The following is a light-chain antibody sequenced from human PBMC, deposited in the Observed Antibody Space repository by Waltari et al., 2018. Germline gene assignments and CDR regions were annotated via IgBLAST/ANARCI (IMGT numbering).Light chain of an antibody. J-gene: IGLJ3*02. CDR2: YDS. CDR1: NIGSRT. Sequence: SYVLPPPSSVSVAPGKPARITCGASNIGSRTVHWHQQKPGQAPVLVFYYDSDRPSGIPERFSGSNSGNTATLTISRVEVGDEADYYCQVWDSSSDHWVFGGGTKLTVL. CDR3: QVWDSSSDHWV. V-gene: IGLV3-21*04.